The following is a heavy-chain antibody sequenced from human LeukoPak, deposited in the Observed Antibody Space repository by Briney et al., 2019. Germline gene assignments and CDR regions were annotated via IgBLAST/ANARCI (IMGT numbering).Heavy chain of an antibody. CDR2: IYYSGST. CDR1: GGSISSYY. Sequence: SETLSLTCTVSGGSISSYYWSWIRQPPGKGLEWIGYIYYSGSTNYNPSLKSRVTISVDTSKNQFSLKLSSVTAADTAVYYCARVNCLGTSSYEPQEIYYYYGMDVWGQGTTVTVSS. CDR3: ARVNCLGTSSYEPQEIYYYYGMDV. J-gene: IGHJ6*02. D-gene: IGHD2-2*01. V-gene: IGHV4-59*01.